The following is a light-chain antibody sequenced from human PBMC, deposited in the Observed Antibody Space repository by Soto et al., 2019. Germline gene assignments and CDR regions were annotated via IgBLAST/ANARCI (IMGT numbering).Light chain of an antibody. V-gene: IGLV2-14*01. CDR1: SSDVGGYNY. CDR3: SSYTSSITLGV. J-gene: IGLJ1*01. Sequence: QSALTQPASVSGSPGQSITISCTGTSSDVGGYNYVSWYQQHPDKAPKLMIYDVSNRPSGVSNRFSGSKSGNTASLTISGLQAEDEADYYCSSYTSSITLGVFGTGTKATVL. CDR2: DVS.